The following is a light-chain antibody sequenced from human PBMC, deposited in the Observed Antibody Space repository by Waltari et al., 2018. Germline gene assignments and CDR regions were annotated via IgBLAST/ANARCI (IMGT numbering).Light chain of an antibody. V-gene: IGLV1-40*01. CDR1: ISNIRAGYD. Sequence: QSVLTQPPSVSAAPRRRVTLSCTGDISNIRAGYDVHWYQQLPETSPKLLIFGHNDRPYGVPYRFAAPRFGSEACLAITGLEAENEPDYYCQSFDGKRTLFDGRTKLTVL. CDR2: GHN. J-gene: IGLJ2*01. CDR3: QSFDGKRTL.